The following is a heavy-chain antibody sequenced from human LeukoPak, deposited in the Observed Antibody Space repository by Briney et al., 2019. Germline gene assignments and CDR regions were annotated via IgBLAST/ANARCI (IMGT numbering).Heavy chain of an antibody. CDR1: GGSISSGDYY. Sequence: SRTLSLTCTVSGGSISSGDYYWSWIRQPPGKGLEWIGYIYYSGSTYYNPSLKSRVTISVDTSKNQFSLKLSSVTAADTAVYYCARAPLKYSSSTYYFDYWGQGTLVTVSS. D-gene: IGHD6-6*01. CDR2: IYYSGST. V-gene: IGHV4-30-4*08. CDR3: ARAPLKYSSSTYYFDY. J-gene: IGHJ4*02.